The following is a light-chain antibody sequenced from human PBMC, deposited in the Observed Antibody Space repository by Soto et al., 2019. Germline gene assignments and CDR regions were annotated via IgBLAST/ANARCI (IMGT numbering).Light chain of an antibody. CDR2: EGS. Sequence: QSSLNKPASLSGSPGQSITISCTGTSSDVGSYNLVSWYQQHPGKAPKLMIYEGSKRPSGVSNRFSGSKSGNTASLTISGLQAEDEADYYCCSYTSSSTYVFGTGTKVTVL. CDR1: SSDVGSYNL. V-gene: IGLV2-14*02. J-gene: IGLJ1*01. CDR3: CSYTSSSTYV.